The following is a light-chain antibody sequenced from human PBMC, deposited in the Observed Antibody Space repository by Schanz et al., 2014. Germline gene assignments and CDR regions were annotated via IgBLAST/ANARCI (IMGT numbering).Light chain of an antibody. CDR3: QQYYSTPQT. J-gene: IGKJ1*01. CDR2: WAT. CDR1: QSVLYTSDNKNY. Sequence: DIVMTQSPDSLAVSLGERATINCKSSQSVLYTSDNKNYLAWYKHKPGQPPKLLISWATTRESGVPDRFSGSGSGTDFTLTISSLQAEDVAVYYCQQYYSTPQTFGQWNQVEIK. V-gene: IGKV4-1*01.